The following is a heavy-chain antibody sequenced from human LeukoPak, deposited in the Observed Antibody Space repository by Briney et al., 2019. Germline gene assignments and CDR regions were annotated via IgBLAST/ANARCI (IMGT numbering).Heavy chain of an antibody. J-gene: IGHJ6*02. Sequence: PGGSLRLSCAASGFTFSDYYISWIRQAPGKGLEWVSYISSSSSYTNYADSVKGRFTISRDNAKNSLYLQMNSLRAEDTAVYYCARIPYYYGMDVWGQGTTVTVSS. CDR3: ARIPYYYGMDV. CDR1: GFTFSDYY. V-gene: IGHV3-11*03. CDR2: ISSSSSYT. D-gene: IGHD2-2*02.